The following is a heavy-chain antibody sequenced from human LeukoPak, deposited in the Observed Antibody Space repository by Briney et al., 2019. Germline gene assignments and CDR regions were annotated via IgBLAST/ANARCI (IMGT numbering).Heavy chain of an antibody. V-gene: IGHV4-59*01. Sequence: PSETLSLTXTISGGSINSNYWYWSWIRQPPGKGLEWIGYIYYTGRTKNNPSLKSRVTISIDTSKNQLSLKLTSVTAADTAVYYCASGPDFYMDVWGKGTTVTVSS. CDR3: ASGPDFYMDV. CDR2: IYYTGRT. CDR1: GGSINSNYWY. D-gene: IGHD3-3*01. J-gene: IGHJ6*03.